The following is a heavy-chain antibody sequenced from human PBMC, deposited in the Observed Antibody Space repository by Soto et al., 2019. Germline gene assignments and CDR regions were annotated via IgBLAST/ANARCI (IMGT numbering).Heavy chain of an antibody. D-gene: IGHD2-21*02. V-gene: IGHV3-23*01. CDR2: IGGRGGNA. J-gene: IGHJ5*02. Sequence: GGSLRLSCAASGFSFIDYAINWVRQVPGRGLEYVAGIGGRGGNAFYADSMKGRFSISRDNSKNTVYLHMHNLRVDDSAMYYCAKAWHSGDFAGSYDSWGQGTLVTVSS. CDR3: AKAWHSGDFAGSYDS. CDR1: GFSFIDYA.